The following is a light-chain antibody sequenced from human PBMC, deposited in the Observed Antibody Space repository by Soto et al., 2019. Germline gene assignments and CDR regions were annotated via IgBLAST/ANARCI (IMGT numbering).Light chain of an antibody. Sequence: DIQLTQSPSTLSASVGDRVTIPCRASQSIMTWLAWYQQKPGNAPKLLIYKASDLDVGVPSRFSGSGSATEFTLTISSLQPDDLATYYCQQYNAYSPWTFGQGTKVEIK. CDR3: QQYNAYSPWT. V-gene: IGKV1-5*03. CDR2: KAS. CDR1: QSIMTW. J-gene: IGKJ1*01.